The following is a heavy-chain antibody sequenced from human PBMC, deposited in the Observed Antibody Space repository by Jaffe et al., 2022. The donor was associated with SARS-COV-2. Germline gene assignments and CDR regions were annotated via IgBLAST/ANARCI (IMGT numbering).Heavy chain of an antibody. V-gene: IGHV3-30*18. J-gene: IGHJ1*01. CDR3: AKDREQLVQGYFQH. Sequence: QVQLVESGGGVVQPGRSLRLSCAASGFTFSSYGMHWVRQAPGKGLEWVAVISYDGSNKYYADSVKGRFTISRDNSKNTLYLQMNSLRAEDTAVYYCAKDREQLVQGYFQHWGQGTLVTVSS. CDR1: GFTFSSYG. D-gene: IGHD6-13*01. CDR2: ISYDGSNK.